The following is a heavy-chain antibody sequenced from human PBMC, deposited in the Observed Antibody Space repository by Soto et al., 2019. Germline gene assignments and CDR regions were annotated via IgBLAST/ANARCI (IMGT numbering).Heavy chain of an antibody. D-gene: IGHD4-4*01. CDR1: GFTFSSYT. CDR2: ISYDGSKK. CDR3: ARVVTTVTPPRYYFDY. V-gene: IGHV3-30-3*01. Sequence: GGSLRLSCAASGFTFSSYTMHRVRQAPGKGLEWVAVISYDGSKKYYADSVKGRFTISRDNSKNTLYLQMNSLRAEDTAAYYCARVVTTVTPPRYYFDYWGQGTLVASSS. J-gene: IGHJ4*02.